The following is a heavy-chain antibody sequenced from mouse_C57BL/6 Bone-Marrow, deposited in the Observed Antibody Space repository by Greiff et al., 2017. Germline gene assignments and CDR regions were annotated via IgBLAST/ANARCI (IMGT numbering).Heavy chain of an antibody. V-gene: IGHV14-4*01. J-gene: IGHJ2*01. CDR3: TTNGGY. CDR1: GFNIKDDD. CDR2: IDPENGAT. Sequence: SGADLVRPGASVKLSCTASGFNIKDDDMHWVKQRPEQGLEWIGWIDPENGATEYASPFPGRATITADTSYNTPYLQLSSLTSEDTAVYYCTTNGGYWGQGTTLTVSS.